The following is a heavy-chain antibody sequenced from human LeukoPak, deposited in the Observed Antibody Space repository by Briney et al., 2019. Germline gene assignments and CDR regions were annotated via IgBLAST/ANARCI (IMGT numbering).Heavy chain of an antibody. CDR3: AKRNYDFWSGYNDAFDI. Sequence: GGSLRLSCAASGFTFSSYAMSRVRQAPGQGLEWASAISGSGGSTYYADSVKGRFTISRDNTKNTLYLQMNSLRAEDTAVYYCAKRNYDFWSGYNDAFDIWGQGTMVTVSS. CDR1: GFTFSSYA. J-gene: IGHJ3*02. CDR2: ISGSGGST. D-gene: IGHD3-3*01. V-gene: IGHV3-23*01.